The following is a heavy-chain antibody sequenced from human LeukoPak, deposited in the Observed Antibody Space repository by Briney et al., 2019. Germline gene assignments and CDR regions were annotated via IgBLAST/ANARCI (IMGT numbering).Heavy chain of an antibody. Sequence: GGSLRLSCAASGFTFSSYAMSWVRQAPGKGLEWVSAISGSGGSTYYADSVKGRFTISRDNSENTLYLQMNSLRAEDAAVYYCAKRGINYYYDSSGYVDYWGQGTLVTVSS. CDR3: AKRGINYYYDSSGYVDY. CDR1: GFTFSSYA. CDR2: ISGSGGST. V-gene: IGHV3-23*01. J-gene: IGHJ4*02. D-gene: IGHD3-22*01.